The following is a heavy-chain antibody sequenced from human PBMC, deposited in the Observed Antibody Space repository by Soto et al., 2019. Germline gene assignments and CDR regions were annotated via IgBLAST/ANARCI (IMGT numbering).Heavy chain of an antibody. Sequence: GGSLRLSCAASGFTFSSYGMHWVRQAPGKGLEWVAVIRYDGSNKYYADTVKGRFTISRDNSKNTLYLQMNSLRAEDTAVYYCAREMDTAMVLSSDYWGQGTLVTVSS. V-gene: IGHV3-33*01. CDR1: GFTFSSYG. CDR2: IRYDGSNK. D-gene: IGHD5-18*01. CDR3: AREMDTAMVLSSDY. J-gene: IGHJ4*02.